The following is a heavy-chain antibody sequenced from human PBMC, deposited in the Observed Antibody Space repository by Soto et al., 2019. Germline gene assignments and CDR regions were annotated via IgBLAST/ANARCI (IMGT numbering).Heavy chain of an antibody. Sequence: ASVKVSCKASGYTFTSYGISWVRQAPGQGLEWMGWISAYNGNTNYAQKLQGRVTMTTDTSTSTAYMELRSLRSDDTAVYYCARGVSYYYGSGSHRAHYYYGMDVWGQGTTVTVSS. CDR2: ISAYNGNT. V-gene: IGHV1-18*01. D-gene: IGHD3-10*01. J-gene: IGHJ6*02. CDR1: GYTFTSYG. CDR3: ARGVSYYYGSGSHRAHYYYGMDV.